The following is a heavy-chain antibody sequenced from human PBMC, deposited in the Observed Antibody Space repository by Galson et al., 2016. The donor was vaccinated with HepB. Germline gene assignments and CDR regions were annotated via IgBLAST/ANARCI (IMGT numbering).Heavy chain of an antibody. D-gene: IGHD6-19*01. CDR3: ATGWPASSGWYRLDY. J-gene: IGHJ4*02. V-gene: IGHV1-69*13. CDR2: IIPLFVTP. Sequence: SVKVSCKASGGTPSSYAINWVRQAPGQGLEWMGRIIPLFVTPNYADQFQGRVTITADETTGIAYMELKSLRSKDTAVYYCATGWPASSGWYRLDYWGQGTLVTVSS. CDR1: GGTPSSYA.